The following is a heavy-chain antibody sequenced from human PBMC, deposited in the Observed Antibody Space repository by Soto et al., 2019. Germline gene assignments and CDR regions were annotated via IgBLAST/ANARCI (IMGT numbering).Heavy chain of an antibody. Sequence: VQLVESGGGLIQPGGSLRLSCAASGFTVSNNHMTWVRQAAGKGLELVSFVHGGGSTSYADSVQGRFTISRDNSKNTLYLRMDSLRAEDTAIYYCAGRLTAAAGLDYWGRGTLVTVSS. CDR1: GFTVSNNH. CDR3: AGRLTAAAGLDY. D-gene: IGHD6-13*01. CDR2: VHGGGST. J-gene: IGHJ4*02. V-gene: IGHV3-53*01.